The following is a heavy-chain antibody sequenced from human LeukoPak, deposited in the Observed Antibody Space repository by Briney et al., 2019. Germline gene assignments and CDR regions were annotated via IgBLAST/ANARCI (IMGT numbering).Heavy chain of an antibody. V-gene: IGHV3-23*01. CDR2: ISGRGSST. D-gene: IGHD2-21*01. Sequence: VGSPRLSCAASGFTFNSYGMSWVRQAPGRGLEWVSGISGRGSSTHYADSVKGRFTISRDPTKNTVYLQMNSLRVEDTAVYYCAKENLMVITTSYMDVWGNGTTVTVSS. CDR1: GFTFNSYG. J-gene: IGHJ6*03. CDR3: AKENLMVITTSYMDV.